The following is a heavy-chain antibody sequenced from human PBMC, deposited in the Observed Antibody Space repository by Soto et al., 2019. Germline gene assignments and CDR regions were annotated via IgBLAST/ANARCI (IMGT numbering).Heavy chain of an antibody. Sequence: ASVKVSCKASGYTFTGYYMHWVRQAPGQGLEWMGWINPNSGGTNYAQKFQGWVTMTRDTSISTAYMELSRLRSDDTAEYYCARAYTRVDTAMVTPAFDIWGQGKMVTVSS. CDR2: INPNSGGT. J-gene: IGHJ3*02. D-gene: IGHD5-18*01. CDR3: ARAYTRVDTAMVTPAFDI. CDR1: GYTFTGYY. V-gene: IGHV1-2*04.